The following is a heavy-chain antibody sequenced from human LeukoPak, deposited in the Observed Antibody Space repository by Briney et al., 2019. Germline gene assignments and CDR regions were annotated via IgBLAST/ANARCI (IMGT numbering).Heavy chain of an antibody. V-gene: IGHV4-59*12. CDR2: IYYSGST. CDR1: GGSISSYY. J-gene: IGHJ4*02. Sequence: SETLSLTCTVSGGSISSYYWSWIRQPPGKGLEWIGYIYYSGSTNYNPSLKSRVTISVDTSKNPFSLKLSSVTAADTAVYYCARERGALLDFDSSGQRTLVTVSS. CDR3: ARERGALLDFDS. D-gene: IGHD1-26*01.